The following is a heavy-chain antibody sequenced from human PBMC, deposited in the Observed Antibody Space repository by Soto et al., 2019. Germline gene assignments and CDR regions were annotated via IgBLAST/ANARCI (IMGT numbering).Heavy chain of an antibody. CDR1: GYTFSGYY. CDR3: ARSLTEGYCTITGCYTRPLYGMDV. CDR2: INPNSGGT. Sequence: GASVKVSFKASGYTFSGYYIHWLRQAPGQGLEWMGWINPNSGGTNYAQKFQGRVTVTRDTPTSTAYMELSRLTSDDTAAYYCARSLTEGYCTITGCYTRPLYGMDVWGQGTTVTVSS. J-gene: IGHJ6*02. V-gene: IGHV1-2*02. D-gene: IGHD2-2*02.